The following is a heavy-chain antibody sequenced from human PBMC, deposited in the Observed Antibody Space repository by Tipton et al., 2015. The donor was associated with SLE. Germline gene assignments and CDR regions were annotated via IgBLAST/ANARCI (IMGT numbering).Heavy chain of an antibody. D-gene: IGHD4-17*01. J-gene: IGHJ3*01. Sequence: QLVQSGAEVKKPGASVNVSCKASGYTFSAYYMHWVRQAPGQGLEWMGRINPNTGGTNFAQKFQGRVTMIRDTSIRTAYMELSGLRSDDTAVYYCASMSGEYGDYADVFDLWGQGTMVTVSS. V-gene: IGHV1-2*06. CDR2: INPNTGGT. CDR1: GYTFSAYY. CDR3: ASMSGEYGDYADVFDL.